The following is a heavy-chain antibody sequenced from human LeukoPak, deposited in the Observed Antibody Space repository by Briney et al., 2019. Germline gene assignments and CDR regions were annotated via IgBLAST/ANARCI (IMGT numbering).Heavy chain of an antibody. D-gene: IGHD1-14*01. V-gene: IGHV1-2*04. CDR2: INPNSGGT. Sequence: ASVKVSCKASGYTFTGYYMHWVRQAPGQGLEWMGWINPNSGGTNYAQKFQGWVTTTRDTSISTAYMELSRLRSDDTAVYYCARGPRSTNDAFDIWGQGTMVTVSS. CDR3: ARGPRSTNDAFDI. J-gene: IGHJ3*02. CDR1: GYTFTGYY.